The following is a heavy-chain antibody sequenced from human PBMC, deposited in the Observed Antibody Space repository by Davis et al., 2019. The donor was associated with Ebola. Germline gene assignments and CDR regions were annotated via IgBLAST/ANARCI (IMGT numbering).Heavy chain of an antibody. V-gene: IGHV4-59*08. CDR1: GGSFSGYY. Sequence: GSLRLSCAVYGGSFSGYYWSWIWHPPGKGLEWIGYIYYSESTNYNPSLKSPVTISADTSKNQFSLNLSSVTAADTAVSYCARVSGTTLTLSSDPWGHGTLVTVSS. J-gene: IGHJ5*02. CDR2: IYYSEST. D-gene: IGHD1-7*01. CDR3: ARVSGTTLTLSSDP.